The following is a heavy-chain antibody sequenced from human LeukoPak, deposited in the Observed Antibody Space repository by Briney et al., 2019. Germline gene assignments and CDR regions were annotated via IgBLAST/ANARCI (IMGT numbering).Heavy chain of an antibody. D-gene: IGHD4-23*01. CDR3: ARVSRGNSVGGDY. J-gene: IGHJ4*02. CDR2: IYYSGST. Sequence: SETLSLTCTVSGGSISSYYWGWIRQPPGKGLEWIGSIYYSGSTYYNPSLKSRVTISVDTSKNQFSLKLSSVTAADTAVYYCARVSRGNSVGGDYWGQGTLVTVSS. CDR1: GGSISSYY. V-gene: IGHV4-39*01.